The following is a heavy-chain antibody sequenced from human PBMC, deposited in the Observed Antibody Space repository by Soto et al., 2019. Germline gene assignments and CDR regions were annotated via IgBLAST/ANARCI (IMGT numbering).Heavy chain of an antibody. CDR1: GFTFSNAW. D-gene: IGHD3-10*01. Sequence: PGGSLRLSCAASGFTFSNAWMSWVRQAPGKGLEWVGRIKSKTDGGTTDYAAPVKGRFTISRDDSKNTLYLQMNSLKTEDTAVYYCTTDWAEDYYGSGARFDYWGQGTLVTVSS. CDR3: TTDWAEDYYGSGARFDY. CDR2: IKSKTDGGTT. J-gene: IGHJ4*02. V-gene: IGHV3-15*01.